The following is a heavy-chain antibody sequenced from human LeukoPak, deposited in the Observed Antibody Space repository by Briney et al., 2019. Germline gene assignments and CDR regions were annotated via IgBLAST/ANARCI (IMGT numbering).Heavy chain of an antibody. CDR1: GGSFSGYY. Sequence: SETLSLTCAVYGGSFSGYYWSWIRQPPGKGLEWIGEINHSGSTNYNPSLKSRVTISVDTSKNQFSLKLSSVTAADTAVYYCARHSQLDYYYYYMDVWGKGTTVTISS. V-gene: IGHV4-34*01. D-gene: IGHD2-2*01. CDR3: ARHSQLDYYYYYMDV. CDR2: INHSGST. J-gene: IGHJ6*03.